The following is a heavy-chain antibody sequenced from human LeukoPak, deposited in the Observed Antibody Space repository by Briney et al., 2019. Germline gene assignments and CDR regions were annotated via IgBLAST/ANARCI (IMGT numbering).Heavy chain of an antibody. Sequence: PSETLSLTCTVSGGSISSYYWSWVRQPPGKGLEWIGFVYYTGSTNYNPSLKSRVTMSVDTSKNQFTLNLKSVTPEDTAVYYCARNLIPEQLVLNFWGQGTLVTVSS. D-gene: IGHD6-13*01. V-gene: IGHV4-59*01. CDR1: GGSISSYY. CDR2: VYYTGST. CDR3: ARNLIPEQLVLNF. J-gene: IGHJ4*02.